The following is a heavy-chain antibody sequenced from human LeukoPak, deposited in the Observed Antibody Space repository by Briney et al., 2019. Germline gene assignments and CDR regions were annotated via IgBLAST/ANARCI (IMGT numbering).Heavy chain of an antibody. CDR1: GFTFSSYS. D-gene: IGHD3-16*02. CDR3: ARVAPLGITFGGVIANGVDY. J-gene: IGHJ4*02. CDR2: ISSSSSYI. V-gene: IGHV3-21*01. Sequence: GGSLRLYCAASGFTFSSYSMNWVRQAPGKGLEWVSSISSSSSYIYYADSVKGRFTISRDNAKNSLYLQMNSLRAEDTAVYYCARVAPLGITFGGVIANGVDYWGQGTLVTVSS.